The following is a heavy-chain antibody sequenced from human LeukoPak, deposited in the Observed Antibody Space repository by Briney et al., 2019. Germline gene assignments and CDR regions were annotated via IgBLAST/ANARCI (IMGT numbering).Heavy chain of an antibody. CDR2: INSSGGRT. CDR3: ARGGSYLSAFDI. Sequence: GGSLRLSCTTSGFTFSSSAMSWVRQAPGKGLEWVSDINSSGGRTYYADSVKGRFTISRDNSKNTLYLQMNSLRAEDTAVYYCARGGSYLSAFDIWGQGTMVTVSS. V-gene: IGHV3-23*01. J-gene: IGHJ3*02. D-gene: IGHD1-26*01. CDR1: GFTFSSSA.